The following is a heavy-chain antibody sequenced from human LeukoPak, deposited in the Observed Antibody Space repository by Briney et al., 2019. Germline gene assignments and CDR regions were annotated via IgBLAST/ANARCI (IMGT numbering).Heavy chain of an antibody. CDR2: ISWNSGSI. D-gene: IGHD3-10*01. CDR1: GFTFDDYA. J-gene: IGHJ4*02. V-gene: IGHV3-9*01. CDR3: AKSGELSDY. Sequence: PGRSLRLSCAASGFTFDDYAMHWVRQAPGKGLEWVSGISWNSGSIGYADSVKGRFTISRDNAKNSLYLQMNSLRAEDTALYYCAKSGELSDYWGQGTLVTVSS.